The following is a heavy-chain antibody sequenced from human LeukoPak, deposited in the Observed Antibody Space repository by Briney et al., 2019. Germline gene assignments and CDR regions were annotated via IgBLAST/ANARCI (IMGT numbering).Heavy chain of an antibody. CDR3: ARDHCSPGTCLGGH. CDR1: GDTFIPYT. Sequence: SVKVSCKASGDTFIPYTFSWVRQAPGQGLEWIGRIIPSLDVANYAHKFQGRVTLSVDRDTATTYMEVTSLRSEDTAIYYCARDHCSPGTCLGGHWGQGTLVTVSS. V-gene: IGHV1-69*04. CDR2: IIPSLDVA. J-gene: IGHJ4*02. D-gene: IGHD2-15*01.